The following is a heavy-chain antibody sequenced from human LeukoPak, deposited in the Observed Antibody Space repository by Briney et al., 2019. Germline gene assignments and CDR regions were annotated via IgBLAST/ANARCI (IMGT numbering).Heavy chain of an antibody. V-gene: IGHV3-7*01. CDR1: GFAFSSYW. J-gene: IGHJ4*02. CDR2: IKHDGSEE. Sequence: GGSLRLSCAASGFAFSSYWMTWARQAPGKGLQWVANIKHDGSEEYYVDSVKGRFTISRDNAKNSLYLQMNSLRAEDTAVYYCARDQANYFDSSGFSTYWGQGTLVTVAS. D-gene: IGHD3-22*01. CDR3: ARDQANYFDSSGFSTY.